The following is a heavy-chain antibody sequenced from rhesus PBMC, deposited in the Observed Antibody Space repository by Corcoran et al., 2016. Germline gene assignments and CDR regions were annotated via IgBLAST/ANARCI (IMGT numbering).Heavy chain of an antibody. CDR1: GGSFSSYW. CDR2: INGNSGNT. J-gene: IGHJ4*01. Sequence: QVQLQESGPGLVKPSETLSLTCAVSGGSFSSYWWSWIRQPPGKGLEWIGEINGNSGNTNSNPPPQSRVTISKDASKNQFSLKLSSVTAAEPAVYYCARSRYCTSTTCYHTFDYWGQGVLVTVSS. D-gene: IGHD2-2*01. CDR3: ARSRYCTSTTCYHTFDY. V-gene: IGHV4-80*01.